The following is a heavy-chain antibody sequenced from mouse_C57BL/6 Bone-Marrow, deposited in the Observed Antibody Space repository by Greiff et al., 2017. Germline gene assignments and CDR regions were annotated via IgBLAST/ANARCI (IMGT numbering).Heavy chain of an antibody. J-gene: IGHJ2*01. V-gene: IGHV1-19*01. CDR2: INPYNGGT. Sequence: EVQLKESGPVLVKPGASVKMSCKASGYTFTDYYMNWVKQSHGKSLEWIGVINPYNGGTSYNQKFKGKATLTVDKSSSTAYMELNSLTSEDSAVYYCARHYGSSYYCDYWGQGTTRTVSS. D-gene: IGHD1-1*01. CDR3: ARHYGSSYYCDY. CDR1: GYTFTDYY.